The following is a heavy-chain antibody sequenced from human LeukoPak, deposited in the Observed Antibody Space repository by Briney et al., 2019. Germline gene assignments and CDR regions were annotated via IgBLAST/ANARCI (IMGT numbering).Heavy chain of an antibody. CDR2: ISGSGAST. CDR3: AKGGIAMADYYFAY. Sequence: GVSLRLSCAASGFTVSSNYMSWVRQAPGKGLEWVSAISGSGASTYYADSVKGRFTISRDNSKNMLYLQMNSLRAEDTAVYYCAKGGIAMADYYFAYWGQPTLLTVPS. J-gene: IGHJ4*02. D-gene: IGHD6-19*01. CDR1: GFTVSSNY. V-gene: IGHV3-23*01.